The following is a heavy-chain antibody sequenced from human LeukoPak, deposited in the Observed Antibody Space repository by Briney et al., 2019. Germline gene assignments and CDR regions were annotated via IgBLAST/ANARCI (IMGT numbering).Heavy chain of an antibody. J-gene: IGHJ6*04. D-gene: IGHD3-10*01. Sequence: SETVSLTCADSGHSISTGYYWGWLRHPPGKGLEWIGSMSHNRGTYYNPSLKSRVTISMDTSKNHISMRLTSVTAADTAVYYCASYYASGVSAYNYYGMDVWGKGTTVTVSS. CDR3: ASYYASGVSAYNYYGMDV. V-gene: IGHV4-38-2*01. CDR1: GHSISTGYY. CDR2: MSHNRGT.